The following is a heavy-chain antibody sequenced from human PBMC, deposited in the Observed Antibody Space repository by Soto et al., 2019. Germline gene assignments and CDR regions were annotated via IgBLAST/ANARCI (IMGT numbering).Heavy chain of an antibody. CDR3: ARVGSSSWTNWFDP. V-gene: IGHV3-30-3*01. CDR2: ISYDGSNK. J-gene: IGHJ5*02. D-gene: IGHD6-13*01. Sequence: QVQQVESGGGVVQPGRSLRLSCAASGFTFSSYAMHWVRQAPGKGLEWVAVISYDGSNKYYADSVKGRFTISRDNSKNTLYLQMNSLRAEDTAVYYCARVGSSSWTNWFDPWGQGTLVTVSS. CDR1: GFTFSSYA.